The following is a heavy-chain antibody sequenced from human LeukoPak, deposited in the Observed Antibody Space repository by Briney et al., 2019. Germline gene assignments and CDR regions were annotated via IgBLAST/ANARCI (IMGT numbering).Heavy chain of an antibody. CDR1: GYTFTSYY. Sequence: ASVKVSCKASGYTFTSYYIHWVRQAPGQGLEWMAIINPSGGSTTYAQKFQGRVTMTRDTSTSTVYMELSSLRSEDTAVYYCARDSRPSYDSSAYYYPGDYWGQETLVTVSS. J-gene: IGHJ4*02. V-gene: IGHV1-46*01. CDR2: INPSGGST. D-gene: IGHD3-22*01. CDR3: ARDSRPSYDSSAYYYPGDY.